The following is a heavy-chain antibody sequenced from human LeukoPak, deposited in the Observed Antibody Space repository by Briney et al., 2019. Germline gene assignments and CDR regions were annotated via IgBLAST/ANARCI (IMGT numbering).Heavy chain of an antibody. J-gene: IGHJ4*02. CDR3: ARGGSYSY. CDR1: GYSISSGYY. CDR2: IYHSGST. D-gene: IGHD1-26*01. V-gene: IGHV4-38-2*02. Sequence: SETLSLTCTVSGYSISSGYYWGWIRQPPGKGPEWIGSIYHSGSTSYNPSLKSRVTISVDTSKNQFSLNLSSVTAADTAVYYCARGGSYSYWGQGTLVTVSS.